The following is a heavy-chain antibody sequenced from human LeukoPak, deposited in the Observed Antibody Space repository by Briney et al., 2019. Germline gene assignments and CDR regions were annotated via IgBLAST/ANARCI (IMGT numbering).Heavy chain of an antibody. V-gene: IGHV3-30-3*01. D-gene: IGHD2-21*02. CDR1: GFTFSTYA. CDR2: MSYDEGTK. Sequence: GGSLRLSCAASGFTFSTYAMHWVRQAPGMGLEWVTHMSYDEGTKYYADSVKGRFTISRDNSKNTLYLQMNSLRAEDTAFYYCARGGAYCRGDCPLDAFDPWGQGTMVTVSS. J-gene: IGHJ3*01. CDR3: ARGGAYCRGDCPLDAFDP.